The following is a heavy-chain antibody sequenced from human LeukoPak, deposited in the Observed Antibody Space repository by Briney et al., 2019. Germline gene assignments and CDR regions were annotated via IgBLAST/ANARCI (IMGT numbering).Heavy chain of an antibody. CDR2: INPNSGGT. CDR1: GYTFTGYY. CDR3: AREAARHIAAAGT. J-gene: IGHJ5*02. Sequence: GASVKVSCKASGYTFTGYYMHWVRQAPGQGLEWMGWINPNSGGTHYAQKFQGRVTMTRDTSISTAYMELSRLRSDDTAVYYCAREAARHIAAAGTWGQGTLVTVSS. V-gene: IGHV1-2*02. D-gene: IGHD6-13*01.